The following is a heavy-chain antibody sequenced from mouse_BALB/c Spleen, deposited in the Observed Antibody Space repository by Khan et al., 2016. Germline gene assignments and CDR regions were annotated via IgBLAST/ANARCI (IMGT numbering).Heavy chain of an antibody. J-gene: IGHJ3*01. Sequence: EVELVESGGGLVKPGGSLKLSCAASGFTFGSYTMSWVRQTPEKRLEWVATISSGGNYTYYPDTVKGRFTISRENAKNTLYLQMSSLKSEDTAMYYCTRDSSGGFAYWGQGTLVTVSA. V-gene: IGHV5-6-4*01. CDR1: GFTFGSYT. CDR3: TRDSSGGFAY. D-gene: IGHD3-1*01. CDR2: ISSGGNYT.